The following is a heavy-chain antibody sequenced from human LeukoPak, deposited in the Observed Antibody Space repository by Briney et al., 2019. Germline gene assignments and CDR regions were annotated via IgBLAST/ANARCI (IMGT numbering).Heavy chain of an antibody. CDR3: AKKRDFHETLYFFDC. V-gene: IGHV3-23*01. CDR2: ISGSGTST. Sequence: PGESLRLSCAAYGFTFNTYCMTWVRQPPGKGLEWVAAISGSGTSTYYADSVQARFTISRDNSKNTLSLQMNSLRAEDTAVYYCAKKRDFHETLYFFDCWGQGTLVTVSS. D-gene: IGHD3/OR15-3a*01. J-gene: IGHJ4*02. CDR1: GFTFNTYC.